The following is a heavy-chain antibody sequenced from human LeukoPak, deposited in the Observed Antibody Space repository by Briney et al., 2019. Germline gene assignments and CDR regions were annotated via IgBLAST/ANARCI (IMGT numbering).Heavy chain of an antibody. V-gene: IGHV4-34*01. D-gene: IGHD3-10*01. CDR1: GGSFSGYY. Sequence: PSETLSLTCAVYGGSFSGYYWSWIRQPPGKGLEWIGEINHSGSTNYNPSLKSRVTISADTSKNQFSLKLSSVTAADTAVYYCARGRLFYGSGSNGPQPRAPEAFDIWGQGTMVTVSS. J-gene: IGHJ3*02. CDR2: INHSGST. CDR3: ARGRLFYGSGSNGPQPRAPEAFDI.